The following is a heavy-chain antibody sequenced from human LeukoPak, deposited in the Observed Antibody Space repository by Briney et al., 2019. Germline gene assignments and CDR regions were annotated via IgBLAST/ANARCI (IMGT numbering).Heavy chain of an antibody. CDR2: ISWNSGSI. CDR1: GFTFSSYA. Sequence: GGSLRLSCAASGFTFSSYAMSWVRQAPGKGLEWVSGISWNSGSIGYADSVKGRFTISRDNAKNSLYLQMNSLRAEDTALYYCAKVLGNYYYGMDVWGQGTTVTVSS. V-gene: IGHV3-9*01. CDR3: AKVLGNYYYGMDV. D-gene: IGHD2-15*01. J-gene: IGHJ6*02.